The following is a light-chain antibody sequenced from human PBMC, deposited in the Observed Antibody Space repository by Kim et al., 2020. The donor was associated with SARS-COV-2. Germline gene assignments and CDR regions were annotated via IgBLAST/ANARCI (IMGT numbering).Light chain of an antibody. CDR2: RNN. Sequence: ELTQPPSASGTPGQRVTISCSGSGSNIGSNYVYWYQQRPGTAPKRLIYRNNQRPSGVPDRFSGATSGTSASLAISGLRSEDEADYYCAAWDDSLSGVVFGGGTQLTVL. CDR3: AAWDDSLSGVV. CDR1: GSNIGSNY. V-gene: IGLV1-47*01. J-gene: IGLJ2*01.